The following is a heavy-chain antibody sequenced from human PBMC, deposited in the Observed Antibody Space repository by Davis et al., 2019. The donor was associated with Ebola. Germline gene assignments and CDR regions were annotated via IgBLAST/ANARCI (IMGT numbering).Heavy chain of an antibody. V-gene: IGHV3-11*01. CDR3: VRGAGYFQY. J-gene: IGHJ1*01. Sequence: PGGSLRLSCAASGFALSDYYMSWIRQAPGKGLEWVSYISGSSTNIYYGDSVNGRFTISRDNAKNSLDLQMNSLRADDTAVYYCVRGAGYFQYWGQGTLVTVSS. CDR1: GFALSDYY. CDR2: ISGSSTNI.